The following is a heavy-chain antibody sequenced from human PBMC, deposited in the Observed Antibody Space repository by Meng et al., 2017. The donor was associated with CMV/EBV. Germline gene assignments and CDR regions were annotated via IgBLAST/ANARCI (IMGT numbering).Heavy chain of an antibody. J-gene: IGHJ6*02. CDR1: GYSFTSYW. D-gene: IGHD2-2*01. V-gene: IGHV5-51*01. CDR2: IYPGDSDT. Sequence: GGSLRLSCKGSGYSFTSYWIGWVRQMPGKGLEWMGIIYPGDSDTRYSPSFQAQVTISADKSISTAYLQMNSLKTEDTAVYYCTRAQPHDIVVVPAALYYYYGMDVWGQGTTVTVSS. CDR3: TRAQPHDIVVVPAALYYYYGMDV.